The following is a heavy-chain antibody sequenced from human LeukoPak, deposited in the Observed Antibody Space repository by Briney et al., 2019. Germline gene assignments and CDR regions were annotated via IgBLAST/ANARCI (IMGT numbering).Heavy chain of an antibody. J-gene: IGHJ5*02. CDR2: ISANGGAS. Sequence: GGSLRLSCEASGFIFSNFAMSWVRLGPGKGLEWGSHISANGGASWYTSDARDRFSISRDNSKNTLSLKMSSLRVEDTAIYYCAKDPRDAYGTNWLDSWGQGTLVTVSS. CDR3: AKDPRDAYGTNWLDS. CDR1: GFIFSNFA. V-gene: IGHV3-23*01. D-gene: IGHD1-1*01.